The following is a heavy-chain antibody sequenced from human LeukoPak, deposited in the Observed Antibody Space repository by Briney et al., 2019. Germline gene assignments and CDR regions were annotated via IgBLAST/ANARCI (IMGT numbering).Heavy chain of an antibody. CDR3: ARVRMTTVTTGAFGI. J-gene: IGHJ3*02. CDR2: IYHSGST. CDR1: GGSISSGGYS. D-gene: IGHD4-17*01. Sequence: SQTLSLTCAVSGGSISSGGYSWSWFRQPPGKGLEWIGYIYHSGSTYYNPSLKSRVTISVDRSKNQFSLKLSSVTAADTAVYYCARVRMTTVTTGAFGIWGQGTMVTVSS. V-gene: IGHV4-30-2*01.